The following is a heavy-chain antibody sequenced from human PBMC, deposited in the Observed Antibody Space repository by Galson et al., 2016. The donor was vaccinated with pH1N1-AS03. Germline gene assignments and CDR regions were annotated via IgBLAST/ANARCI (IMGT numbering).Heavy chain of an antibody. J-gene: IGHJ4*02. D-gene: IGHD5-24*01. CDR1: GVSGVTFSDAW. CDR3: SMATGRTDFDY. CDR2: FKSKLSGGTI. V-gene: IGHV3-15*01. Sequence: SLRLSCAVSGVSGVTFSDAWMNWVRQAPGKGLAWVARFKSKLSGGTIDYAAPVKGRFIVSRDDSRNTVHLQMNGLKTEDTAVYYCSMATGRTDFDYWGQGTLITVTS.